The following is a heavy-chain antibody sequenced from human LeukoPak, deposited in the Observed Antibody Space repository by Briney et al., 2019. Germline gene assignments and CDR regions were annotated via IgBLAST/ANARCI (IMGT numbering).Heavy chain of an antibody. CDR2: IYYSGST. V-gene: IGHV4-59*01. D-gene: IGHD3-10*01. Sequence: PSEALSLTCTVSGGSISSYYWSWIRQPPGKGLEWIGCIYYSGSTNYNPSLKSRVTISVDTSKNQFSLKLSSVTAADTAVYYCARDSTFGTPFDYWGQGALVTASS. CDR3: ARDSTFGTPFDY. J-gene: IGHJ4*02. CDR1: GGSISSYY.